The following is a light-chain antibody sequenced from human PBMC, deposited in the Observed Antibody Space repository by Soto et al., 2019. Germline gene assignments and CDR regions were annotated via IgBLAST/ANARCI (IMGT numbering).Light chain of an antibody. Sequence: DTQMTQSPSTLSASVGDRVTITCRASQNINSWLAWYQQKPGKAPKLLISKASSLESGVPSRFSGSGSGTEFTLTISSLQPDDFASYYCQQYNSYWTFGRGTKVEIK. J-gene: IGKJ1*01. CDR1: QNINSW. V-gene: IGKV1-5*03. CDR2: KAS. CDR3: QQYNSYWT.